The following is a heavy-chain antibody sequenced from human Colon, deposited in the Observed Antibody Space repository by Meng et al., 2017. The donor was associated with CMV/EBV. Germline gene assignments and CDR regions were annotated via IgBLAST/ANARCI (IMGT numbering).Heavy chain of an antibody. CDR3: ARDSPHEQQLLRGIDY. J-gene: IGHJ4*02. D-gene: IGHD6-13*01. V-gene: IGHV3-7*01. CDR1: GHTFTTYW. Sequence: GESLKISCVVSGHTFTTYWMTWVRQAPGKGLEWVANTNQDGSESYYVDSVKGRFTISRDNAKNSLYLQMSSLRAEDTALYYCARDSPHEQQLLRGIDYWGQGTLVTVSS. CDR2: TNQDGSES.